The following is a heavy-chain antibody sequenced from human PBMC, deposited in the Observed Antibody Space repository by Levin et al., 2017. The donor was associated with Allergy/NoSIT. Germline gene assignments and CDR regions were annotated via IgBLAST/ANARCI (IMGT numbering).Heavy chain of an antibody. CDR2: INTGSNTI. Sequence: GGSLRLPCAASGFTFSSYSMNWVRQAPGKGLEWVSYINTGSNTIYYADSVRGRFTISRDNARNSLSLQMDSLRAEDTAVYFCARDKRGYGSGSYYWLDPWGQGARVTVSS. J-gene: IGHJ5*02. D-gene: IGHD3-10*01. V-gene: IGHV3-48*04. CDR3: ARDKRGYGSGSYYWLDP. CDR1: GFTFSSYS.